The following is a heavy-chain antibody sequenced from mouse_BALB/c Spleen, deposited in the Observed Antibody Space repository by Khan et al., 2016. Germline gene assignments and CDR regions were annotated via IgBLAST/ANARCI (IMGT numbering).Heavy chain of an antibody. Sequence: QVQLQQPGAELMKPGASVKISCKATGYTFSNYWVEWIKERPGHGLEWMGETLRGSGTTNYNEKFKSTATFTAETSSSTACMQLSSLTSEASAVDCCARGSYWGQGTLVTVSA. CDR1: GYTFSNYW. CDR2: TLRGSGTT. CDR3: ARGSY. J-gene: IGHJ3*01. V-gene: IGHV1-9*01.